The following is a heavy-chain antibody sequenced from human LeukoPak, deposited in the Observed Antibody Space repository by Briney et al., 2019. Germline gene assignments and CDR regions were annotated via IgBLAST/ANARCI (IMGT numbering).Heavy chain of an antibody. D-gene: IGHD6-19*01. J-gene: IGHJ6*03. CDR3: ARESRIAVAGNYYYYMDV. V-gene: IGHV1-2*02. CDR2: INPNSGGT. CDR1: GYTFTGYY. Sequence: ASVKVSCKASGYTFTGYYMHWVRQPPGQGLEWMGWINPNSGGTNYAQKFQGRVTMTRDTSISTAYMELSRLRSDDTAVYYCARESRIAVAGNYYYYMDVWGKGTTVTVSS.